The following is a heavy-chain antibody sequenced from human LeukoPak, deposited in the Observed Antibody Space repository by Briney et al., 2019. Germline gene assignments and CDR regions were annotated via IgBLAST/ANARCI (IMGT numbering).Heavy chain of an antibody. CDR3: AKVGHYHDFDY. J-gene: IGHJ4*02. CDR2: ISGSGGST. CDR1: GFTFSSYG. Sequence: GGSLRLSCAASGFTFSSYGMSWVRQAPGKGLEWVSAISGSGGSTYYADSVKGRFTISRDNSKNTLYLQMNSLRGEDTAVYYCAKVGHYHDFDYWGQGTLVTVSS. V-gene: IGHV3-23*01. D-gene: IGHD3-3*01.